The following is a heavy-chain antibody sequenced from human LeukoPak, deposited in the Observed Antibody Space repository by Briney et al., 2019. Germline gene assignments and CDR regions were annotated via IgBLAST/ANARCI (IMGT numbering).Heavy chain of an antibody. Sequence: GGSLRLSCAASGFTFSSYGMHWVRQAPGKGLEGVAVISYDGSNKYYADSVKGRFTISRDNSKNTLYLQMNSLRAEDTAVYYCAKDGVPSITMIVVVITYGYYFDYWGQGTLVTVSS. D-gene: IGHD3-22*01. V-gene: IGHV3-30*12. CDR3: AKDGVPSITMIVVVITYGYYFDY. J-gene: IGHJ4*02. CDR1: GFTFSSYG. CDR2: ISYDGSNK.